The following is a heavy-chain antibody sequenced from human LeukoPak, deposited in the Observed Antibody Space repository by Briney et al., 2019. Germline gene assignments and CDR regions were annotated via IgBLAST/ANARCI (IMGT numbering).Heavy chain of an antibody. CDR1: GGSISSYY. J-gene: IGHJ4*02. CDR3: AREIVGAIDY. Sequence: SETLSLTCTVSGGSISSYYWSWIRQPPGKGLEWIGYIYYSGSTNYNPSLKSRVTISVDTSKNQFSLKLSSVTAADTAVYYRAREIVGAIDYWGQGTLVTVSS. D-gene: IGHD1-26*01. V-gene: IGHV4-59*01. CDR2: IYYSGST.